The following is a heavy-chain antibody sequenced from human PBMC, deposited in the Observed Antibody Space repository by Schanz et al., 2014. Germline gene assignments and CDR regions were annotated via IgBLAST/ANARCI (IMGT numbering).Heavy chain of an antibody. CDR2: ISASGGST. CDR1: GFTFSSYA. J-gene: IGHJ6*02. Sequence: EVQLLESGGGLIQPGGSLRLSCAASGFTFSSYAMSWVRQAPGKGLEWVSTISASGGSTYYADSVKGRFTISRDNSKNILYLKMNSLRAEDTAVYYCAKARRKSNCSGGRCFHYSYYGMDAWGQGTTVTVSS. CDR3: AKARRKSNCSGGRCFHYSYYGMDA. D-gene: IGHD2-15*01. V-gene: IGHV3-23*01.